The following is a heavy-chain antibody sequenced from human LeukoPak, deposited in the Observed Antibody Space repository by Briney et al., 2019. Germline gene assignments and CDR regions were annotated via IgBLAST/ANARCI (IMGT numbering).Heavy chain of an antibody. CDR1: GGTFSSYA. D-gene: IGHD3-9*01. CDR2: ISAYNGNT. J-gene: IGHJ4*02. Sequence: EASVKVSCKASGGTFSSYAISWVRQAPGQGLEWLGWISAYNGNTNYAQKLQGRDTMTTDTSTSTAYMELRSLRSDDTAVYYCARGAVTGYYPNFDYWGQGTLVTVSS. CDR3: ARGAVTGYYPNFDY. V-gene: IGHV1-18*01.